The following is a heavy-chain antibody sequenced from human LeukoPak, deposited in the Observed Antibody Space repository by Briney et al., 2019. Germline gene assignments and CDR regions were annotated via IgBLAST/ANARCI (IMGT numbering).Heavy chain of an antibody. J-gene: IGHJ4*02. CDR3: ARDYYSSGFDY. CDR2: INPNSGGA. Sequence: ASVKVSCKASGYTFTGYYMHWGRQAPGQGLEWMGWINPNSGGANYAQKFHGRVTMTRDTSISTAYMELSRLRSDDTAVYYCARDYYSSGFDYWGQGTLVTVSS. CDR1: GYTFTGYY. D-gene: IGHD6-19*01. V-gene: IGHV1-2*02.